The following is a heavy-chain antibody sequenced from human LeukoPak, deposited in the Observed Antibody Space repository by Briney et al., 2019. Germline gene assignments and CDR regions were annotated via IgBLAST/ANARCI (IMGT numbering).Heavy chain of an antibody. Sequence: ASETLSLTCTVSGGSINNYYWNWIRQPPGKGLEWIGYIYYSGSTNYNPSLKSRVTISVDTSKNQFSPKLSSVTAADTAVYYCARDGGRGAVDYWGQGTLVTVSS. CDR3: ARDGGRGAVDY. CDR1: GGSINNYY. V-gene: IGHV4-59*01. CDR2: IYYSGST. J-gene: IGHJ4*02. D-gene: IGHD2-15*01.